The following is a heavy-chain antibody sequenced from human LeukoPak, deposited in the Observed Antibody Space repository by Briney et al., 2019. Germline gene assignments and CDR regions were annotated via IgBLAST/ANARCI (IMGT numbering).Heavy chain of an antibody. Sequence: PGGSLRLSCTASRFAFSKSWMHWVRQAPGRGLVWVSRINLDTSVTTYADSVKGRFTISRDNAKNTLYLQMSSLRGDDTAVYYCARDGNYYDSSGPADYWGQGTLVTVSS. D-gene: IGHD3-22*01. CDR2: INLDTSVT. J-gene: IGHJ4*02. CDR1: RFAFSKSW. CDR3: ARDGNYYDSSGPADY. V-gene: IGHV3-74*01.